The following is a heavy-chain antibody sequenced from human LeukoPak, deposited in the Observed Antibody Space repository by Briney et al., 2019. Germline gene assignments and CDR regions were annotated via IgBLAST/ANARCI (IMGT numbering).Heavy chain of an antibody. Sequence: NPGGSLRLSCAASGFAFSIYNMKWVRQAPGKGLEWVSFISTTSTYIYYADSVKGRFTVSRDNSKNLLYLQMDSLRVEDTAVYYCARAGTCSSTSCDGGIEYWGQGTPVTVSS. D-gene: IGHD2-2*01. CDR1: GFAFSIYN. CDR3: ARAGTCSSTSCDGGIEY. J-gene: IGHJ4*02. CDR2: ISTTSTYI. V-gene: IGHV3-21*06.